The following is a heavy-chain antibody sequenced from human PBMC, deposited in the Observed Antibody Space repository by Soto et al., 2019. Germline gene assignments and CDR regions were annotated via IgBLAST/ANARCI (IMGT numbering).Heavy chain of an antibody. CDR2: IIPVSQTA. D-gene: IGHD2-15*01. Sequence: QEQLVQSGAEVKKPGSSVKVSCKASGGLFSSYPISWVRQIPGQGLEWMGGIIPVSQTAYYTQRSQGRVTITADESTNTAYMELSSLRSADTAIYYCARGGSGHTWFNDFWGQGTLVTVSS. CDR1: GGLFSSYP. J-gene: IGHJ4*02. CDR3: ARGGSGHTWFNDF. V-gene: IGHV1-69*01.